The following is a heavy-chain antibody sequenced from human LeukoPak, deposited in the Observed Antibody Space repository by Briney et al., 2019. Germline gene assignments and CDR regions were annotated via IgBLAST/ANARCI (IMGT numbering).Heavy chain of an antibody. V-gene: IGHV4-30-2*01. CDR1: GGSISSGGYS. D-gene: IGHD3-9*01. CDR3: ARDGGYYDILTGYYEDAFDI. J-gene: IGHJ3*02. Sequence: SQTLSLTCAVSGGSISSGGYSWSWIRQPPGKGLEWIGNIYHSGSTYYNPSLKSRVTISVDRSKSQFSLKLSSVTAADTAVYYCARDGGYYDILTGYYEDAFDIWGQGTMVTVSS. CDR2: IYHSGST.